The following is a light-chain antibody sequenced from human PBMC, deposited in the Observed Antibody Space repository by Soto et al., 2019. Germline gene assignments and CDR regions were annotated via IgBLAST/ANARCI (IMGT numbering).Light chain of an antibody. CDR1: QDIDRY. CDR3: QQYDDLTS. J-gene: IGKJ3*01. Sequence: DIQMTQFPSSLSASVGDRVTITCQAMQDIDRYLNWYQHKPGQVPKLLIYDAFRLEPGLPSRFSATGSGTDFTFTITFLQHEDIATYYCQQYDDLTSFGPGTKVHIQ. V-gene: IGKV1-33*01. CDR2: DAF.